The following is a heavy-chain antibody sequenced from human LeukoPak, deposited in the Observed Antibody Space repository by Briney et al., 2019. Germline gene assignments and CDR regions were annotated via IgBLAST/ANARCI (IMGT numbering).Heavy chain of an antibody. CDR1: RYTLTEYY. V-gene: IGHV1-2*02. Sequence: ASVNVSFKASRYTLTEYYMHWVRQAPGQGLEWMGWINPNSGGTNYAQKFQGRVTMTRDTSISTAYMQLSRLRSNDTGVDYCSRGSDMLTGYPKLGEDYWGQGTLVTVSS. CDR3: SRGSDMLTGYPKLGEDY. J-gene: IGHJ4*02. D-gene: IGHD3-9*01. CDR2: INPNSGGT.